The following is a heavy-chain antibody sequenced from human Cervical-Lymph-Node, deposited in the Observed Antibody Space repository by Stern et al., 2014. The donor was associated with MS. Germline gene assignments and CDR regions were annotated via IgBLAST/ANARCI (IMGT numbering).Heavy chain of an antibody. J-gene: IGHJ2*01. CDR2: IIPSLGTT. D-gene: IGHD6-6*01. Sequence: VQPLESGAEVKKPGSSVKVSCKASGGTFRNQAMSWVRQAPGQGLEWMGGIIPSLGTTKYSQKLQGRGTITADESTSTAYMELSSLTSEDTAMYYCARVWERIATRPRYWYFDLWGRGTLVTVSS. V-gene: IGHV1-69*01. CDR1: GGTFRNQA. CDR3: ARVWERIATRPRYWYFDL.